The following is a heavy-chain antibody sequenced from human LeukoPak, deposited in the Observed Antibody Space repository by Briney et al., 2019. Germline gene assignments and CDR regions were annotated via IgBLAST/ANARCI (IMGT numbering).Heavy chain of an antibody. CDR2: ISYDGSNK. V-gene: IGHV3-30*04. J-gene: IGHJ6*04. CDR1: GFTFSSYA. Sequence: PGRSLGLSCAASGFTFSSYAMHWVRQAPGKGLEWVAVISYDGSNKYYADSVKGRFTISRDNSKNTLYLQMNSLRAEDTAVYYCARGRRVLAVAGTEGVYYYYGMDVWGKGTTVTVSS. D-gene: IGHD6-19*01. CDR3: ARGRRVLAVAGTEGVYYYYGMDV.